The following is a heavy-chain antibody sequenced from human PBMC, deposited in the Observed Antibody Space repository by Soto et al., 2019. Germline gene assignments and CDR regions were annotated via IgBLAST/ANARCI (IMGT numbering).Heavy chain of an antibody. V-gene: IGHV1-69*12. CDR2: IIPIFGAA. CDR3: ASALVATNAFDY. CDR1: GGTFSSYD. D-gene: IGHD5-12*01. J-gene: IGHJ4*02. Sequence: QVQLVQSGAEVKKPGSSVKVSCKASGGTFSSYDISWVRQAPGQGLEWMGGIIPIFGAANYAQKFQGRVTITEDESTSTDYMELSSLRSEDRAVYCCASALVATNAFDYWGQGTLVTVSS.